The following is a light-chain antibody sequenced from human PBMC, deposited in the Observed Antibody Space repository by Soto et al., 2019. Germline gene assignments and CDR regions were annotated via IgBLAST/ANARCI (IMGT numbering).Light chain of an antibody. CDR1: SSDVGGYNY. CDR3: SSYTSSLTYV. V-gene: IGLV2-14*01. CDR2: EVT. Sequence: QSALTQPASVSGSPGQSITISCTGTSSDVGGYNYVSWYQQHPGKAPKLMIYEVTNRPSGVSNRFSGSKSGNTASRTISGLQADDEADYYCSSYTSSLTYVFGTGTKLTVL. J-gene: IGLJ1*01.